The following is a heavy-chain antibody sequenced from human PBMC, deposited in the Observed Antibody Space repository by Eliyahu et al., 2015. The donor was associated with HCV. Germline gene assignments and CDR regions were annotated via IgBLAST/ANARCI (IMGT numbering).Heavy chain of an antibody. Sequence: QVQLVESGGGVVQPGRSLXLSCAASGFTFSNYGMNWVRQAPGKGLEWVAVIWFDGSEKYYADSVKGRFIISRDNSKNTLYLQMNSLRVEDTAVYYCARDRRYSSSSFDYWGQGTLVTVSS. J-gene: IGHJ4*02. V-gene: IGHV3-33*01. CDR2: IWFDGSEK. CDR1: GFTFSNYG. CDR3: ARDRRYSSSSFDY. D-gene: IGHD6-6*01.